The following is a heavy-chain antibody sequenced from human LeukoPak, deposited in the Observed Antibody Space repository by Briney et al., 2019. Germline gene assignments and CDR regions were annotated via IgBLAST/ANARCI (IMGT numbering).Heavy chain of an antibody. J-gene: IGHJ4*02. D-gene: IGHD5-18*01. Sequence: SSETLSLTCTVSGGSISSSSHYWGWIRQPPGKGLEWIGSIYYSGSTYYNPSLKSRVTISVDTSKNQFSLKLSSVTAADTAVYYCARDEQLRFFDYWGQGTLVTVSS. CDR3: ARDEQLRFFDY. V-gene: IGHV4-39*07. CDR2: IYYSGST. CDR1: GGSISSSSHY.